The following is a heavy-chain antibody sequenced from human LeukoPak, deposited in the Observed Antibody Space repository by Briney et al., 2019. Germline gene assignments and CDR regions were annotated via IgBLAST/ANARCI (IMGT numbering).Heavy chain of an antibody. J-gene: IGHJ5*02. V-gene: IGHV1-18*01. CDR1: GYTFTSYG. D-gene: IGHD2-2*02. Sequence: VASVKVSCKASGYTFTSYGISWVRQAPGQGLEWMGWISAYNGNTNYAQKLQGRVTMTTDTSTSTAYMELRSPRSDDTAVYYCARDPGCSSTSCYITAWFDPWGQGTLVTVSS. CDR2: ISAYNGNT. CDR3: ARDPGCSSTSCYITAWFDP.